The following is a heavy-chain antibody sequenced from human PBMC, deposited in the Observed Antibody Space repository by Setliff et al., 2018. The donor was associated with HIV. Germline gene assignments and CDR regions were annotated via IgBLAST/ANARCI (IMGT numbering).Heavy chain of an antibody. CDR2: INVGNGDT. J-gene: IGHJ4*01. CDR3: ARGALLAVFDFDH. V-gene: IGHV1-3*01. D-gene: IGHD3-10*01. Sequence: PSVKVSCKASGYTFTTYSLHWVRQAPGHSLEWMGWINVGNGDTKYSPELQGRISITRDTSANTAYMELSSLRSDDTAVYFCARGALLAVFDFDHWGHGTLVTVSS. CDR1: GYTFTTYS.